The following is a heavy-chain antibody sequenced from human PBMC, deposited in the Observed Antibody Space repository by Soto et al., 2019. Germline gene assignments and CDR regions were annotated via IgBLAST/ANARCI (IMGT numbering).Heavy chain of an antibody. Sequence: QVQLQESGPGLVKPSQTLSLTCTVSGGSISSGDYYWSWIRQPPGKGLEWIGYIYDSGSTYYNSSIKRRVNITLDPSKTPSSLKQTSVTAADTAVYYCARGGGVGPWGQGTLVTVSS. CDR1: GGSISSGDYY. CDR2: IYDSGST. CDR3: ARGGGVGP. J-gene: IGHJ5*02. D-gene: IGHD2-8*02. V-gene: IGHV4-30-4*01.